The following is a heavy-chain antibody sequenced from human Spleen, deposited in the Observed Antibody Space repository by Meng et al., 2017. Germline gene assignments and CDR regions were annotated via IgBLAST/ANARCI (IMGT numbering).Heavy chain of an antibody. V-gene: IGHV3-11*01. Sequence: GGSLRLSCAASGFTFSDYYMSWIRQAPGKGLEWVSYISSSGSTIYYADSVKGRFTISRDNAKNSLYLQMNSLRAEDTAVYYCAKDKERSGYYVYYFDSWGQGTLVTVSS. CDR2: ISSSGSTI. CDR1: GFTFSDYY. J-gene: IGHJ4*02. D-gene: IGHD3-22*01. CDR3: AKDKERSGYYVYYFDS.